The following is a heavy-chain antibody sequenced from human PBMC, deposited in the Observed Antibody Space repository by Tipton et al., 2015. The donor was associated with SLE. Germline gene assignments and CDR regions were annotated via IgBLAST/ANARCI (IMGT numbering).Heavy chain of an antibody. V-gene: IGHV3-7*01. CDR3: ARASINLLDF. CDR2: INQDGSET. Sequence: SLRLSCSVSGFTFSTYWMSWVRQAPGKGLEWVANINQDGSETYSVNSVKGRFTISRDNTKNSLYLQMNSLRAEDTAVYFCARASINLLDFWGQGTLVTVSS. CDR1: GFTFSTYW. J-gene: IGHJ4*02.